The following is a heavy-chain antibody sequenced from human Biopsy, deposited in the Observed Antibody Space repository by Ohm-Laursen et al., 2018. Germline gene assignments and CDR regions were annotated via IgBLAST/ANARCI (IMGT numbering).Heavy chain of an antibody. D-gene: IGHD3-22*01. Sequence: SSVKVSCKTSGGTFSDYAISWLRQAPGQGLEWMGGIIPLFGTTNCAQKFQGRVTITADKSTGTAYMDLSSLRSEDTAVYYCARDTKWLASGPIDYWGQGALVTVSS. J-gene: IGHJ4*02. V-gene: IGHV1-69*06. CDR1: GGTFSDYA. CDR2: IIPLFGTT. CDR3: ARDTKWLASGPIDY.